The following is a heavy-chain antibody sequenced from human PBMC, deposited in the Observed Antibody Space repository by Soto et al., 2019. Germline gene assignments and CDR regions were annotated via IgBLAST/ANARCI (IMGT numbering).Heavy chain of an antibody. V-gene: IGHV1-18*01. D-gene: IGHD4-4*01. Sequence: ASVKVSCKASGYTFTSYGISWVRQAPGQGLEWMGWISAYNGNTNYAQKLQGRVTMTTDTSTSTAYMELRSLRSDDTAVYYCAREVATTVLYYYYGMDVWGQGTTVTVSS. J-gene: IGHJ6*02. CDR1: GYTFTSYG. CDR2: ISAYNGNT. CDR3: AREVATTVLYYYYGMDV.